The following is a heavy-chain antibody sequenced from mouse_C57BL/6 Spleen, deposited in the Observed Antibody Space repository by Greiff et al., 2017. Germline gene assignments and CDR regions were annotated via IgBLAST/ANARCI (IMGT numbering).Heavy chain of an antibody. D-gene: IGHD3-2*01. CDR1: GYAFSSSW. CDR2: IYPGDGDT. Sequence: VMLVESGPELVKPGASVKISCKASGYAFSSSWMNWVKQRPGKGLEWIGRIYPGDGDTNYNGKFKGKATLTADKSSSTAYMQLSSLTSEDSAVYFCARKGDSSYAMDYWGQGTSVTVSS. V-gene: IGHV1-82*01. CDR3: ARKGDSSYAMDY. J-gene: IGHJ4*01.